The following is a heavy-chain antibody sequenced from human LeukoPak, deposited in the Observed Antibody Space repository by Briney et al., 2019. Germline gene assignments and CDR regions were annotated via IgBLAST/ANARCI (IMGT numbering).Heavy chain of an antibody. CDR3: ARGGRDGYNYGSFFDY. D-gene: IGHD5-24*01. CDR2: INTNTGNP. J-gene: IGHJ4*02. CDR1: GYSFTDYY. V-gene: IGHV7-4-1*02. Sequence: ASVKVSRKTSGYSFTDYYMHWVRQAPGQGLEWMGWINTNTGNPTYAQGFTGRFVFSLDTSVSTAYLQISSLKAEDTAVYYCARGGRDGYNYGSFFDYWGQGTLVTVSS.